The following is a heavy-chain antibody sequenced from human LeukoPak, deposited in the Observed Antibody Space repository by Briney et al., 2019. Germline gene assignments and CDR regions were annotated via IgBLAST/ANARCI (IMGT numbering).Heavy chain of an antibody. Sequence: ASVKVSCKASGYSFNGYYMHWVRQAPGQGLEWMGWINPNSGGTNYAQKFQGRVTLTRDTSISTVYMELSRLRSDDTAVYYCARFLPDTADDYWGQGTLVTVSS. CDR1: GYSFNGYY. D-gene: IGHD5-18*01. V-gene: IGHV1-2*02. CDR3: ARFLPDTADDY. J-gene: IGHJ4*02. CDR2: INPNSGGT.